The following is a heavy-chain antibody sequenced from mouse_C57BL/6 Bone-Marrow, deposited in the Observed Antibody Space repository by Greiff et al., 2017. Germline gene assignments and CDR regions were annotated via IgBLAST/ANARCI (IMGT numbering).Heavy chain of an antibody. CDR3: ARLRVYYYGSSFAWFAY. CDR2: IYPRSGNT. J-gene: IGHJ3*01. V-gene: IGHV1-81*01. D-gene: IGHD1-1*01. CDR1: GYTFRSYG. Sequence: QVQLQQSGAELARPGASVKLSCKASGYTFRSYGISWVKQRTGQGLEWIGEIYPRSGNTYYNEKFKGKATLTADKSSSTAYMELRSLTSEDSAVYFCARLRVYYYGSSFAWFAYWGQGTLVTVSA.